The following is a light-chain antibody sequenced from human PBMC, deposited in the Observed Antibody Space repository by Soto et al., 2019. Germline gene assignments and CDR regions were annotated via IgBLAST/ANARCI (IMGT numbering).Light chain of an antibody. V-gene: IGLV2-8*01. J-gene: IGLJ1*01. CDR1: SSDVGGYNY. CDR2: EVS. Sequence: QSVLTQPPSASGSPGQSVTISCTGTSSDVGGYNYVSWYQQHPGKAPKLMIYEVSKRPSGVPDRFSGSKSGNTASLTVSGLPAEDEAHYYASPYAGSPNFVLGTGTK. CDR3: SPYAGSPNFV.